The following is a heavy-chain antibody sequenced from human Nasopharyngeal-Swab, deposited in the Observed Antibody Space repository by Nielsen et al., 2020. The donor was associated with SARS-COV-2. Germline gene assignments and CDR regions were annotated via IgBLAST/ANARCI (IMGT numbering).Heavy chain of an antibody. CDR2: ISYDGSNK. CDR3: ARDLGGYVGY. V-gene: IGHV3-30-3*01. J-gene: IGHJ4*02. D-gene: IGHD5-12*01. CDR1: GCTFSSYA. Sequence: GGSLRLSCAASGCTFSSYAMHWVRQAPGKGLEWVALISYDGSNKYYADSVKGRFTISRDNSKNTLYLQMNSLRAEDTAVYYCARDLGGYVGYWGQGTLVTVSS.